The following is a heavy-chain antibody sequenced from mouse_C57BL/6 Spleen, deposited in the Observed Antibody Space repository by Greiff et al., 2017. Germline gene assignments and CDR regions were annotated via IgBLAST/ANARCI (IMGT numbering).Heavy chain of an antibody. CDR3: ARLRNSNWYFDV. CDR1: GFTFSDYY. CDR2: ISNGGGST. Sequence: EVHLVESGGGLVQPGGSLKLSCAASGFTFSDYYMYWVRQTPEKRLEWVAYISNGGGSTYYPDTLKGRFTISRDNAKNTLYLQMSRLKSEDTAMYYCARLRNSNWYFDVWGTGTTVTVSS. D-gene: IGHD2-5*01. J-gene: IGHJ1*03. V-gene: IGHV5-12*01.